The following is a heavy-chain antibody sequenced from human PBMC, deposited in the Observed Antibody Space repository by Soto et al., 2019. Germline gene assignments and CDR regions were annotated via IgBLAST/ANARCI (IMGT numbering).Heavy chain of an antibody. Sequence: ESLKISCKGSGYSFTSYWIGWVRQMPGKGLEWMGIIYPGDSDTRYSPSFQGQVTISADKSISTAYLQWSSLKASDTAMYYCYSGSYYYYYGMDVWGQGTTVTVSS. CDR1: GYSFTSYW. CDR3: YSGSYYYYYGMDV. J-gene: IGHJ6*02. V-gene: IGHV5-51*01. CDR2: IYPGDSDT. D-gene: IGHD1-26*01.